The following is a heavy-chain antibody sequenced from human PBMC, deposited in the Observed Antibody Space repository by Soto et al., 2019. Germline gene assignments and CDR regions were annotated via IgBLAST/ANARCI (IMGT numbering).Heavy chain of an antibody. D-gene: IGHD6-19*01. Sequence: PGGSLRLSCAASGFTFSSYGMHCVRQAPGKGLEWVAVIWYDGSNKYYADSVKGRFTISRDNSKNTLYLQMNSLRAEDTAVYYCARDWDSPYSSGCPGYWGQGTLVTVS. CDR1: GFTFSSYG. V-gene: IGHV3-33*01. CDR3: ARDWDSPYSSGCPGY. J-gene: IGHJ4*02. CDR2: IWYDGSNK.